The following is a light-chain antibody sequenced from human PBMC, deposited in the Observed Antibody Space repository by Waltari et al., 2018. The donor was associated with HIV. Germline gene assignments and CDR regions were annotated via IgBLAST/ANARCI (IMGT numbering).Light chain of an antibody. Sequence: QSLFTQSASVSVLPALRITISLLGHCDHIAYLHNLFFYQQPPGAAPKLLIHDNINRPSGISGRFSASRSGPSASLTIAGLHPEDEADYFCLAFDVGLGHWVFVEGARLTVL. J-gene: IGLJ3*02. V-gene: IGLV1-40*02. CDR1: CDHIAYLHN. CDR3: LAFDVGLGHWV. CDR2: DNI.